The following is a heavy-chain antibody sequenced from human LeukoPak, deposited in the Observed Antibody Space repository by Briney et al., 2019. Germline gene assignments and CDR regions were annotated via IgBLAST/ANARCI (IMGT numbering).Heavy chain of an antibody. CDR3: AMRKPYDSSGPFDY. D-gene: IGHD3-22*01. CDR1: GYTFTSYA. V-gene: IGHV1-3*01. CDR2: INAGNGNT. Sequence: ASVTVSCKASGYTFTSYAMHWVRQAPGQGLEWMGWINAGNGNTKYSQKSQGRVTITRDTSESTAYMELSSLRSEDTAMYYCAMRKPYDSSGPFDYWGQGTLVTVSS. J-gene: IGHJ4*02.